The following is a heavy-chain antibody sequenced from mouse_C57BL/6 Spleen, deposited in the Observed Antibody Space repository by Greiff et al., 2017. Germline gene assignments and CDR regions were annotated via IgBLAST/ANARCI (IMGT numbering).Heavy chain of an antibody. CDR3: AQDSPNWDGAY. V-gene: IGHV1-82*01. CDR1: GYAFSSSW. CDR2: IYPGDGDT. D-gene: IGHD4-1*01. J-gene: IGHJ3*01. Sequence: VKLQESGPELVKPGASVKISCKASGYAFSSSWMNWVKQRPGKGLEWIGRIYPGDGDTNYNGKFKGKAKLTADKSSSTAYMQLSSLTSEDSAVYFCAQDSPNWDGAYWGQGTLVTVSA.